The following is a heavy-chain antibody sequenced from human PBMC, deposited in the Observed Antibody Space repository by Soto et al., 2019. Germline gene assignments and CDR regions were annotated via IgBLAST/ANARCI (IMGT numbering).Heavy chain of an antibody. CDR1: GGTFSNHA. CDR3: ARGPDRSGFYLFDL. CDR2: IIPLSGTT. Sequence: SVKVSCKAYGGTFSNHAVSWVRQAPGQGPEWMGGIIPLSGTTNYVQNFQGRVTITADESMSTAYMELSSLRYEDTAVYYCARGPDRSGFYLFDLWGQGTRVTVSS. V-gene: IGHV1-69*13. J-gene: IGHJ4*02. D-gene: IGHD3-22*01.